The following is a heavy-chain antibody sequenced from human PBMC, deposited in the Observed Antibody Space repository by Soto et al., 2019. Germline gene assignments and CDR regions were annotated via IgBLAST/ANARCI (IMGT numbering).Heavy chain of an antibody. D-gene: IGHD2-15*01. V-gene: IGHV4-34*01. CDR2: INRSGST. CDR3: AKDLWVALAVAATNYYYYGMDV. Sequence: YETLSLTCAVYGGSFSGYYWSWIRQPPGKGLEWIGEINRSGSTNYNPSLKSRVTISVDTSKNQFSLKLSSVTAADTAVYYCAKDLWVALAVAATNYYYYGMDVWGQGTTVTVSS. J-gene: IGHJ6*02. CDR1: GGSFSGYY.